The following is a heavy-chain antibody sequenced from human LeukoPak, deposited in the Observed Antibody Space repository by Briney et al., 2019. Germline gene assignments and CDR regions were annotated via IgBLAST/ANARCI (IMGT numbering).Heavy chain of an antibody. CDR1: RFTLSNYW. J-gene: IGHJ4*02. D-gene: IGHD6-19*01. V-gene: IGHV3-7*01. Sequence: PGGSLRLSCAASRFTLSNYWMSWVRQAPGKGLEWVGNIKQDGSETYYVDPVKGRFTISRDNAKNSLTLQMNSLRAEDTAVYYCARQRGSGCLDYWGQGTLVTVSS. CDR3: ARQRGSGCLDY. CDR2: IKQDGSET.